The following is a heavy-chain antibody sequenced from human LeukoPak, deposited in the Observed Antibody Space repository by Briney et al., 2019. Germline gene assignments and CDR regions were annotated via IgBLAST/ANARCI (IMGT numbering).Heavy chain of an antibody. J-gene: IGHJ4*02. Sequence: GGSLRLSCAASGFTFSSYAMSWVRQAPGKGLEWVSAISGSGGSTYYADSVKGRFTISRDNSKNTLYLQMNSLRAEDTAVYYCASRNYYDSSGYYYYYFDYWGQGTLVTVSS. V-gene: IGHV3-23*01. CDR2: ISGSGGST. CDR3: ASRNYYDSSGYYYYYFDY. CDR1: GFTFSSYA. D-gene: IGHD3-22*01.